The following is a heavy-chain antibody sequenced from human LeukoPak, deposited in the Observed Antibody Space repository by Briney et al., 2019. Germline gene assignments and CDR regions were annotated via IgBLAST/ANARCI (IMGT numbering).Heavy chain of an antibody. V-gene: IGHV3-23*01. CDR3: ARVSGSSGRDAFDI. Sequence: GGSLRLSCAASGFTFNKYAMSWVRQSPGKGLEWVSAIGRSGANSYYATSVKGRFSVSRDNTKNTFHLQMNSLRAEDTAVYYCARVSGSSGRDAFDIWGQGTMVTVSS. D-gene: IGHD3-22*01. CDR1: GFTFNKYA. J-gene: IGHJ3*02. CDR2: IGRSGANS.